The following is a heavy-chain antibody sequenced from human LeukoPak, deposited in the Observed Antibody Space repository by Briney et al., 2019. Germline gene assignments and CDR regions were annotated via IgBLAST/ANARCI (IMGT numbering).Heavy chain of an antibody. J-gene: IGHJ4*02. CDR2: IYPISGGA. Sequence: GASVKVSCKTSGYTFTDYYLHWVRQAPGQGLEWMGRIYPISGGANYAHKFQGRVTMTRDTSLSTAHTGMSRLRSDDTAVYYCSWRRPGDRYAYGPFDSWGQGTLVTVSS. V-gene: IGHV1-2*06. D-gene: IGHD5-12*01. CDR1: GYTFTDYY. CDR3: SWRRPGDRYAYGPFDS.